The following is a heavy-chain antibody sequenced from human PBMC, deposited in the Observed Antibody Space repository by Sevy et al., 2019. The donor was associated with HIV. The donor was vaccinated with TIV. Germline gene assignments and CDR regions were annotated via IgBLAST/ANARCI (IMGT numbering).Heavy chain of an antibody. CDR3: AKVTGGVQGPHYYYYGMDV. CDR1: GFTFDDYD. CDR2: ISWDGGST. V-gene: IGHV3-43D*03. J-gene: IGHJ6*02. Sequence: GGSLRLSCAASGFTFDDYDMHWVRQAPGKGLEWVSLISWDGGSTYYADSVKGRFTISRDNSKNSLYLQMNSLRAEDTALYYCAKVTGGVQGPHYYYYGMDVWGQGTTVTVSS. D-gene: IGHD7-27*01.